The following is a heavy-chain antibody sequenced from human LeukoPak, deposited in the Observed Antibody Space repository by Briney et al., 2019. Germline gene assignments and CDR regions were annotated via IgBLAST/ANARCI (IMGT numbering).Heavy chain of an antibody. D-gene: IGHD3-3*01. V-gene: IGHV1-46*01. J-gene: IGHJ6*03. Sequence: ASVKVSCKASGYTFTSYYMHWVRQAPGQGLEWMGIINPSGGSTSYAQKFQGRVTMTRDTSTSTVYMELSSLRSEDTAVYYCARDQITIFGVVPSSRYMDVWGKGTTVTVSS. CDR1: GYTFTSYY. CDR2: INPSGGST. CDR3: ARDQITIFGVVPSSRYMDV.